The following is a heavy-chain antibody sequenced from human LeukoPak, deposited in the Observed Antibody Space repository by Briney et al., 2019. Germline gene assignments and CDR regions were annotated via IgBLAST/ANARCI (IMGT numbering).Heavy chain of an antibody. CDR2: IYTSGST. V-gene: IGHV4-61*02. CDR3: ARDPYSSGWTFDY. CDR1: GGSISSGSYY. Sequence: NPSETLSLTCTVSGGSISSGSYYWSWIRQPAGKGLEWIGRIYTSGSTNYNPSPKSRVTISVDTPKNQFSLKLSSVTAADTAVYYCARDPYSSGWTFDYWGQGTLVTVSS. D-gene: IGHD6-19*01. J-gene: IGHJ4*02.